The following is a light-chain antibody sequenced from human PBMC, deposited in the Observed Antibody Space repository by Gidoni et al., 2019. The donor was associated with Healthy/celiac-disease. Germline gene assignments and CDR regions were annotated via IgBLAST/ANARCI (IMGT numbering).Light chain of an antibody. CDR3: MQALQTPIT. V-gene: IGKV2-28*01. J-gene: IGKJ5*01. Sequence: DIVMTQSPLSLPVTPGEPASISCRSSQSLLHSNGYNYLDWYLQKPGQSPQLLIYLGSNRASGVPARFSGSGSGTDFTLKISRVEAEDVGVYYCMQALQTPITFXXXTRLEIK. CDR2: LGS. CDR1: QSLLHSNGYNY.